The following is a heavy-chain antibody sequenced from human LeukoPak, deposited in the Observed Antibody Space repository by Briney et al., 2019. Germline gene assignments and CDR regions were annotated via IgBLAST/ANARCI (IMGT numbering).Heavy chain of an antibody. CDR1: GFTFSPHT. Sequence: PGGSLRLSCVASGFTFSPHTMHWVRQAPGKGLEWLAVITENERTKFYADSVRGRFTVSRDDWRNTVHLQMSSLTTDDTAVYFCVRQSQGLDYWGQGTQVTVSS. J-gene: IGHJ4*02. CDR3: VRQSQGLDY. V-gene: IGHV3-30-3*01. CDR2: ITENERTK. D-gene: IGHD5/OR15-5a*01.